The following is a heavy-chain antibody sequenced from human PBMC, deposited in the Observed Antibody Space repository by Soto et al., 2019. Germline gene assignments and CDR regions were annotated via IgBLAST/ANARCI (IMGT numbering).Heavy chain of an antibody. V-gene: IGHV3-30*03. CDR2: ISYDGSNK. J-gene: IGHJ2*01. D-gene: IGHD5-18*01. Sequence: GGSLRLSCADSGFTFTDYGMHWVRQAPGKGLEWVAVISYDGSNKNYADSVKGRFTISRDNSKNTLYLQMNSLRAEDTAVYYCARDPLWGTAMVLWYFDLWGRGTLVTVSS. CDR1: GFTFTDYG. CDR3: ARDPLWGTAMVLWYFDL.